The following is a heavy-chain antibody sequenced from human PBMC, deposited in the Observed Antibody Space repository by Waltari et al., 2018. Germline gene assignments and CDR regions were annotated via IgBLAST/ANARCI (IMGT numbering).Heavy chain of an antibody. CDR1: VGSISSYY. CDR3: ASSRTHNWFDP. J-gene: IGHJ5*02. Sequence: QVQLQESGPGLVKPSETLSLTCTVSVGSISSYYWSWIRQPPGKGLEWIGYIYYSGSTNYNPSLKSRVTISVDTSKNQFSLKLSSVTAADTAVYYCASSRTHNWFDPWGQGTLVTVSS. CDR2: IYYSGST. D-gene: IGHD2-2*01. V-gene: IGHV4-59*01.